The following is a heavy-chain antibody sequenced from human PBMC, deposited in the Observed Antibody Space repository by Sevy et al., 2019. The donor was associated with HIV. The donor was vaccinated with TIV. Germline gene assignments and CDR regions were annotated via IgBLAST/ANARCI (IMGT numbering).Heavy chain of an antibody. D-gene: IGHD3-10*01. V-gene: IGHV3-30*04. J-gene: IGHJ6*02. CDR3: ARDFLNPSNRGYYYYYGMDV. Sequence: GESLKISCAASGFTFSSYAMHWVRQAPGKGLEWVAVISYDGSNKYYADSVKGRFTISRDNSKNTLYLQMNSLRAEDTAVYYCARDFLNPSNRGYYYYYGMDVWGQGTTVTVSS. CDR2: ISYDGSNK. CDR1: GFTFSSYA.